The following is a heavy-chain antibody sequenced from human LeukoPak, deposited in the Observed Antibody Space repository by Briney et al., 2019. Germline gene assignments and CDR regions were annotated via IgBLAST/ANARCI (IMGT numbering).Heavy chain of an antibody. V-gene: IGHV3-66*01. CDR3: ARDRGRRRDGYNYPFDY. CDR1: GFTVSSNY. CDR2: IYSGGST. J-gene: IGHJ4*02. D-gene: IGHD5-24*01. Sequence: GGSLRLSCAASGFTVSSNYMSWVRQAPGKGLEWVSVIYSGGSTYYADSVKGRFTISRDNSKNTLYLQMNSLRAEDTAVYYCARDRGRRRDGYNYPFDYWGQGALVTVSS.